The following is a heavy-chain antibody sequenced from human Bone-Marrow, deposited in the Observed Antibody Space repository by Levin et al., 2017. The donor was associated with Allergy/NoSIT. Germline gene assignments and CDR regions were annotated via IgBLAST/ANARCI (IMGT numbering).Heavy chain of an antibody. J-gene: IGHJ3*02. V-gene: IGHV3-33*01. CDR3: AREGGPYGDYDAFDI. CDR1: GFTFSSYG. CDR2: IWYDGSNK. D-gene: IGHD4-17*01. Sequence: GESLKISCAASGFTFSSYGMHWVRQAPGKGLEWVAVIWYDGSNKYYADSVKGRFTISRDNSKNTLYLQMNSLRAEDTAVYYCAREGGPYGDYDAFDIWGQGTMVTVSS.